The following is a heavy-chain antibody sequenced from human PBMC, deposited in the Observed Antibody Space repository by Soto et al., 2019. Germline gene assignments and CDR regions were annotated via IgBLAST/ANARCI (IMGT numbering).Heavy chain of an antibody. CDR1: GFIFSSYS. D-gene: IGHD4-17*01. V-gene: IGHV3-21*01. Sequence: EVQLVESGGGLVKPGGSLRLSCAASGFIFSSYSMNWVRQAPGKGLEWVSSISSSSSYIYYADSVQGRFTISRDNAKNSLYLQMSTLRAEDTAVYYCARDLGGDYGIDYFYGMDVWGQGTTVTVSS. J-gene: IGHJ6*02. CDR3: ARDLGGDYGIDYFYGMDV. CDR2: ISSSSSYI.